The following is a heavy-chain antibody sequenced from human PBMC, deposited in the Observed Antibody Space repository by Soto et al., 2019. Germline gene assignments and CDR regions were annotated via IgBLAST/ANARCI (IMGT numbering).Heavy chain of an antibody. CDR3: ARGSYLNYFDY. J-gene: IGHJ4*02. Sequence: GGSLRLSCAASGFTFSNYAMSWVRQAPGKGLEWVSSTSVSGDGTYYADSVKGRFSISRDNAKNSLYLQMNSLRDEDTAVYYCARGSYLNYFDYWGQGALVTVSS. CDR1: GFTFSNYA. D-gene: IGHD3-10*01. CDR2: TSVSGDGT. V-gene: IGHV3-23*01.